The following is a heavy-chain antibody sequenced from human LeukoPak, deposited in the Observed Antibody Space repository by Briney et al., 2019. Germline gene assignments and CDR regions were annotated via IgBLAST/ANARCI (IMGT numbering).Heavy chain of an antibody. D-gene: IGHD6-19*01. CDR1: GGSISSSSSY. J-gene: IGHJ4*02. CDR3: AREGSPWPVLDS. CDR2: IYYTGST. Sequence: SETLSLTCTVSGGSISSSSSYWGWIRQPPGKGLEWIATIYYTGSTNYNPSLKTRVTISLDTSRNQFSLRLTSVTAADTAIYFCAREGSPWPVLDSWGQGSLVTVSS. V-gene: IGHV4-39*02.